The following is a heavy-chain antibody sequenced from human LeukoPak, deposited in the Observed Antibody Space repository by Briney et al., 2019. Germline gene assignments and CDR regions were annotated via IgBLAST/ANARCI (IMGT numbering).Heavy chain of an antibody. CDR3: AKIVGATGGYFDY. CDR1: GFTFSSYG. CDR2: ISYDGSNK. V-gene: IGHV3-30*18. Sequence: GRFLRLSCAASGFTFSSYGMHWVRQAPGKGLEWVAVISYDGSNKYYADSVKGRFTISRDNSKNTLYLQMNSLRAEDTAVYYCAKIVGATGGYFDYWGQGTLVTVSS. J-gene: IGHJ4*02. D-gene: IGHD1-26*01.